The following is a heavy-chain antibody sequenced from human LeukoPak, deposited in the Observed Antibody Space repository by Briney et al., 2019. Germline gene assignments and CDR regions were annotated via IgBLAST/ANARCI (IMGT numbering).Heavy chain of an antibody. D-gene: IGHD5-18*01. J-gene: IGHJ4*02. CDR2: IIPIFGTA. CDR1: GGTFSSYA. Sequence: VASVKVSCKASGGTFSSYAISWVRQAPGQGLEWMGGIIPIFGTANYAQKFQGRVTITTDESTSTAYMELSSLRSEDTAVYYCARVISDTAMGAFDYWGQGTLVTVSS. CDR3: ARVISDTAMGAFDY. V-gene: IGHV1-69*05.